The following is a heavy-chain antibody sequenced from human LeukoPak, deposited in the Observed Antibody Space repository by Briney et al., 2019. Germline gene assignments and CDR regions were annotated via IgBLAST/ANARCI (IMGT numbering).Heavy chain of an antibody. Sequence: SGTLSLTCAVSGGSISSSNWWSWVRQPPGKGLGWIGEIYHSGSTNYNPSLESRVTISVDTSKNQFTLKLRSVTAADTAIYYCARPWGADHAYSIWGQGTLVTVSS. D-gene: IGHD7-27*01. CDR1: GGSISSSNW. CDR3: ARPWGADHAYSI. J-gene: IGHJ3*02. CDR2: IYHSGST. V-gene: IGHV4-4*02.